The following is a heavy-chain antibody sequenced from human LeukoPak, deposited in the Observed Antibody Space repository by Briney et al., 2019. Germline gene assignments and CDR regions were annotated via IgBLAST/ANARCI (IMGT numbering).Heavy chain of an antibody. J-gene: IGHJ3*02. Sequence: GGSLRLSCAASGFTFSTYSMNWVRQAPGKGLEWVSYITSSSTPMYYADSVKGRFTISRDNANNSLYLQMNSLRAEDTAVYYCARYGNSFDIWGQGTMVTVSS. CDR3: ARYGNSFDI. CDR1: GFTFSTYS. CDR2: ITSSSTPM. V-gene: IGHV3-48*01. D-gene: IGHD2/OR15-2a*01.